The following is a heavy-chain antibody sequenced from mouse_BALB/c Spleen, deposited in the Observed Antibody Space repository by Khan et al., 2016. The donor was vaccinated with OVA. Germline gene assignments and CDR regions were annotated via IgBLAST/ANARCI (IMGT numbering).Heavy chain of an antibody. J-gene: IGHJ3*01. CDR3: ARNFLYYYGSSPFAY. D-gene: IGHD1-1*01. V-gene: IGHV9-2-1*01. Sequence: QIQLVQSGPELKKPGETVKISCKASGYTFTDYSMHWVKQAPGKGLKWMGWINTETGEPTYADDFKGRFAFSLETSASTAYLQINNLKNEDTATYFCARNFLYYYGSSPFAYWGQGTRVTGSA. CDR1: GYTFTDYS. CDR2: INTETGEP.